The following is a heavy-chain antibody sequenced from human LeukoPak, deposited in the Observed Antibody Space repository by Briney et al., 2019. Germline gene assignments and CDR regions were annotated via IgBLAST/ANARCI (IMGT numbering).Heavy chain of an antibody. CDR3: ARGHYDVLAASYKWTPDY. Sequence: GRSLRLSCAASGFTFSSYGMHWVRQAPGKGLEWVSSITSGGDYIYYADSVKGRFTTSRDNAKNSLSLQLNSLRVEDTAVYYCARGHYDVLAASYKWTPDYWGQGTLVTVPS. CDR1: GFTFSSYG. CDR2: ITSGGDYI. D-gene: IGHD3-9*01. V-gene: IGHV3-21*01. J-gene: IGHJ4*02.